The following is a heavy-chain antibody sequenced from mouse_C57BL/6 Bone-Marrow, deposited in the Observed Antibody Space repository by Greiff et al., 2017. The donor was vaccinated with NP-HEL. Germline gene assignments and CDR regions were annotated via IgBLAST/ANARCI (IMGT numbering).Heavy chain of an antibody. J-gene: IGHJ2*01. Sequence: QVHVKQPGAELVKPGASVKLSCKASGYTFTSYWMHWVKQRPGQGLEWIGMIHPNSGSTNYNEKFKSKATLTVDKSSSTAYMQLSSLTSEDSAVYYCARQLRFDYWGQGTTLTVSS. CDR3: ARQLRFDY. CDR1: GYTFTSYW. V-gene: IGHV1-64*01. D-gene: IGHD3-2*02. CDR2: IHPNSGST.